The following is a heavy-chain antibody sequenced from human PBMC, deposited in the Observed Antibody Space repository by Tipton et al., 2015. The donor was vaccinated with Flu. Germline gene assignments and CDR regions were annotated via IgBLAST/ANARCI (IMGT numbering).Heavy chain of an antibody. J-gene: IGHJ5*02. Sequence: QLVQSGAEVKKPGESLKISCKGSGYSFTSYWIGWVRQMPGKGLEWMGIIYPGDSDTRYSPSFQGQVTISADKSISTAYLQWSSRKASDTAMYYCARTPQVLRYFGSTEGWFDPWGQGTLVTVSS. CDR2: IYPGDSDT. CDR3: ARTPQVLRYFGSTEGWFDP. CDR1: GYSFTSYW. V-gene: IGHV5-51*01. D-gene: IGHD3-9*01.